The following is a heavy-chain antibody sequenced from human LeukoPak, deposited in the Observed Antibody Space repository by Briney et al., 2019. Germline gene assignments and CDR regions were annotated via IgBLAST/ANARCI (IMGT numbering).Heavy chain of an antibody. CDR3: ARESYDFWSGNVDY. D-gene: IGHD3-3*01. CDR1: EFTFSSYW. Sequence: GGSLRLSCAASEFTFSSYWMSWVRQAPGKGLEWVANIKQDGSEKYYVDSVKGRFTISRDNAKNSLYLQMNSLRAEDTAVYYCARESYDFWSGNVDYWGQGTLVTVSS. CDR2: IKQDGSEK. V-gene: IGHV3-7*01. J-gene: IGHJ4*02.